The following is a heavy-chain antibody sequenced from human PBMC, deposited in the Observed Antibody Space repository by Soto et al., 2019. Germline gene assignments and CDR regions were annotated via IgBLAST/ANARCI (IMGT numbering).Heavy chain of an antibody. D-gene: IGHD1-7*01. CDR3: AREYNWNYAPHWFDP. J-gene: IGHJ5*02. V-gene: IGHV4-61*01. CDR1: GGSVSSGSYY. CDR2: IYYSGST. Sequence: QVQLQESGPGLVKPSETLSLTCTVSGGSVSSGSYYWSWIRQPPGKVLEWIGYIYYSGSTNYNPSLKSRVTISVDTSKNQFSLKLSSVTAADTAVYYCAREYNWNYAPHWFDPWGQGTLVTVSS.